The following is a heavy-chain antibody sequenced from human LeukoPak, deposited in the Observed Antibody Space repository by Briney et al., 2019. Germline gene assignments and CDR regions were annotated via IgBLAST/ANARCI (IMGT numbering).Heavy chain of an antibody. CDR2: ISAGGGGI. Sequence: GGSLRLSCAASGFISRDYPMSWVRQTPGKGLEWVSSISAGGGGIYYADSVKGRFTVSRDDSKNTLYLQMNSLRVEDTALYYCAKESNGRRFDFDYWGQGTLAIVSS. CDR1: GFISRDYP. CDR3: AKESNGRRFDFDY. J-gene: IGHJ4*02. V-gene: IGHV3-23*01. D-gene: IGHD1-26*01.